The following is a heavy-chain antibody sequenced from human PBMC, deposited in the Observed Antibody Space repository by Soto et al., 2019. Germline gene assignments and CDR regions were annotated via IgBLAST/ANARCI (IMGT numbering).Heavy chain of an antibody. V-gene: IGHV1-69*01. CDR2: IIPIFGTA. CDR3: ASADTGYSRYYFDY. CDR1: GGTFSSYA. J-gene: IGHJ4*02. D-gene: IGHD6-13*01. Sequence: QVQLVQSGAEVKKPGSSVKVSCKASGGTFSSYAISWVRQAPGQGLEWMGGIIPIFGTANYARKFQGRVTITADESTSTAYMELSSLRSEDTAVYYCASADTGYSRYYFDYWGQGTLVTVSS.